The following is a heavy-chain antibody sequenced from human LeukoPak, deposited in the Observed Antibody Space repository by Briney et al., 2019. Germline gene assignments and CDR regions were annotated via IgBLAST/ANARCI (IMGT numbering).Heavy chain of an antibody. D-gene: IGHD3-9*01. V-gene: IGHV1-2*02. CDR3: ARAQTPGGRYFDFDY. Sequence: ASVKVSCKASRYTFTGYYIYWVRQAPRQGVEWMGWINPKRGGTKNEQKFQDRVTMSRDTSISTVFMEVNNLRSDDTAVYYCARAQTPGGRYFDFDYWGQGTLVTVSS. CDR2: INPKRGGT. CDR1: RYTFTGYY. J-gene: IGHJ4*02.